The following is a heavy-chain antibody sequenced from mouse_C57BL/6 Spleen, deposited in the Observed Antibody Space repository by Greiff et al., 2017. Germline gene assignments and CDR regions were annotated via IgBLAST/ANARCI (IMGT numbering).Heavy chain of an antibody. J-gene: IGHJ2*01. CDR2: INPGSGGN. CDR3: SRGGYGNYGDY. CDR1: GYAFTNYL. Sequence: QVQLQQSGAELVRPGTSVKVSCKASGYAFTNYLIEWVKQRPGQGLEWIGVINPGSGGNNYNETFKGKATLTADKYSSTAYMQLRSLTSEDAAVYFCSRGGYGNYGDYWGQGTTLTVSS. D-gene: IGHD2-10*02. V-gene: IGHV1-54*01.